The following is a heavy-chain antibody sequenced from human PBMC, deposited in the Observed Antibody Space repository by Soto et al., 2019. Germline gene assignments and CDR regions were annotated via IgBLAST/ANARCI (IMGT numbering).Heavy chain of an antibody. J-gene: IGHJ4*02. Sequence: SETLSLTCTVSGGSVSSGSHCWSWVRQPPGKGLEWIGYIYYSGSTNYNPSLKSRVTISVDTSKNQFSLKLNSVTAADTAVYYCARGSRPNYSEYWGQGTLVTVSS. CDR3: ARGSRPNYSEY. CDR2: IYYSGST. D-gene: IGHD6-6*01. V-gene: IGHV4-61*01. CDR1: GGSVSSGSHC.